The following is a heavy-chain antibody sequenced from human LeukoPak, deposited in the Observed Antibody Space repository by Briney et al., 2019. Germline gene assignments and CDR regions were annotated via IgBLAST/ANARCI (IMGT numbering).Heavy chain of an antibody. CDR2: IYYSGST. CDR1: GGSISSYY. V-gene: IGHV4-59*12. CDR3: ARDSSGWNYYFDY. J-gene: IGHJ4*02. D-gene: IGHD6-19*01. Sequence: PSETLSLTCTVSGGSISSYYWSWIRQPPGKGLEWIGFIYYSGSTHYNPSLKSRVTISVDTSKNQISLKLNSVTAADTAVYYCARDSSGWNYYFDYWGQGTLVTVSS.